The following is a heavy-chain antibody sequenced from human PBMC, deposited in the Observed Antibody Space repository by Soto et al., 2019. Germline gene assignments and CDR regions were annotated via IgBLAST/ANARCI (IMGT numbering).Heavy chain of an antibody. CDR2: ISSDGNNK. CDR1: GCRFSSYP. J-gene: IGHJ4*02. D-gene: IGHD3-22*01. CDR3: ARNHYEDY. Sequence: HVELVESGGGVVQPGRSLRLSCVGSGCRFSSYPFHWVRQAPGKGLEWMAVISSDGNNKNYADSVRGRFTISRDDSKNRVYLQMNSLRPDDTAVYYCARNHYEDYWGQGTLVTVSS. V-gene: IGHV3-30-3*01.